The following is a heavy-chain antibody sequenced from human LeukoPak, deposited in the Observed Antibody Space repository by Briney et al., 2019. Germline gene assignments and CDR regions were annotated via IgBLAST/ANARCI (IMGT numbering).Heavy chain of an antibody. V-gene: IGHV4-34*01. CDR3: ARADSSSWYLSLFDY. CDR1: GGSFSGYY. J-gene: IGHJ4*02. CDR2: INHSGST. Sequence: SETLSLTCAVYGGSFSGYYWNWIRQPPGKGLEWIGEINHSGSTNYNPSLKSRVTISVDTSKNQFSLKLSSVTAADTAVYYCARADSSSWYLSLFDYWGQGTLVTVSS. D-gene: IGHD6-13*01.